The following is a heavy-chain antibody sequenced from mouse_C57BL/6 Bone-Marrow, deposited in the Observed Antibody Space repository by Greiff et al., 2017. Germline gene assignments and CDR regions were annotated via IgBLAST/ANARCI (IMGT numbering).Heavy chain of an antibody. Sequence: QVQLQQPGAELVMPGASVKLSCKASGYTFTSYWMHWVKQRPGQGLEWIGEIDPSDSYTNYNQKFKGKSTLTVGKSSSTAYMQLSSLTSEDSAVYYCARSMGYGRALYYFDYWGQGTTLTGSS. CDR2: IDPSDSYT. CDR1: GYTFTSYW. V-gene: IGHV1-69*01. J-gene: IGHJ2*01. CDR3: ARSMGYGRALYYFDY. D-gene: IGHD1-1*01.